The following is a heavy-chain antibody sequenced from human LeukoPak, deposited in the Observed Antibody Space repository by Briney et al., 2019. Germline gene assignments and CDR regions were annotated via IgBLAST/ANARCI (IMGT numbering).Heavy chain of an antibody. CDR3: ERDLFTKEAFDR. D-gene: IGHD1-1*01. CDR1: EFNVNNNY. Sequence: PGGSLRLSCAVSEFNVNNNYMSWVRQAPGKGLEWLSVMYSDGNTFYAGSVKGRFTVSRDHSKNTLYLQLHRVRAEDTAVYYCERDLFTKEAFDRRGKRTMVTVSS. V-gene: IGHV3-66*01. J-gene: IGHJ3*02. CDR2: MYSDGNT.